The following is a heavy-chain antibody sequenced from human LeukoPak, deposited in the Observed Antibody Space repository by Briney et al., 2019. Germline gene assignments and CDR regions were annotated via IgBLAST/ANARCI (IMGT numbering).Heavy chain of an antibody. J-gene: IGHJ4*02. CDR3: ARWPLDYYGSGSYDY. Sequence: NPSETLSLTCAVYGGSFSGYYWSWIRQPPGKGLEWIGEINHSGSTNYNPSLKSRVTISVDTSKNQFSLKLSSATAADTAVYYCARWPLDYYGSGSYDYWGQGTLVTVSS. V-gene: IGHV4-34*01. CDR2: INHSGST. D-gene: IGHD3-10*01. CDR1: GGSFSGYY.